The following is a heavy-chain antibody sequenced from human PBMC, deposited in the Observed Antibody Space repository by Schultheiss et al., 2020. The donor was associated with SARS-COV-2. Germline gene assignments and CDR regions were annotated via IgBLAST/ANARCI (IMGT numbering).Heavy chain of an antibody. CDR3: AKDRIPLRYFDWLFGFDY. CDR1: GFTFSSYA. Sequence: GGSLRLSCAASGFTFSSYAMSWVRQAPGKGLEWVSAISGSGGSTYYADSVKGRFTFSRDNSKNTLYLQMNSLRAEDTAVYYCAKDRIPLRYFDWLFGFDYWGQGTLVTVSS. J-gene: IGHJ4*02. D-gene: IGHD3-9*01. CDR2: ISGSGGST. V-gene: IGHV3-23*01.